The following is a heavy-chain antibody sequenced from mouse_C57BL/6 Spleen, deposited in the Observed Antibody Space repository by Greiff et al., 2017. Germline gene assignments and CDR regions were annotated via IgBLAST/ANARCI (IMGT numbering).Heavy chain of an antibody. J-gene: IGHJ4*01. CDR3: ARGKTYYSNYGGAMDY. V-gene: IGHV1-18*01. CDR1: GYTFTDYN. Sequence: VQLQQSGPELVKPGASVKIPCKASGYTFTDYNMDWVKQSHGKSLEWIGDINPNNGGTIYNQKFKGKATLTVDKSSSTAYMELRSLTSEDTAVYYCARGKTYYSNYGGAMDYWGQGTSVTVSS. CDR2: INPNNGGT. D-gene: IGHD2-5*01.